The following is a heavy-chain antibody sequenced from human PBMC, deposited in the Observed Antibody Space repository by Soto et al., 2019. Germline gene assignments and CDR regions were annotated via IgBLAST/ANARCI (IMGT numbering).Heavy chain of an antibody. V-gene: IGHV4-39*01. CDR1: GGSISSYF. CDR2: IDYSGTT. CDR3: ARHFSVDYFDY. Sequence: SETLSLTCTVSGGSISSYFWAWIRQPPGKGREWVGSIDYSGTTYDKPSLKSRVTISVDSSKTQSSLKLSSVPPPDPAVYYCARHFSVDYFDYWGQGALVTVSS. J-gene: IGHJ4*02.